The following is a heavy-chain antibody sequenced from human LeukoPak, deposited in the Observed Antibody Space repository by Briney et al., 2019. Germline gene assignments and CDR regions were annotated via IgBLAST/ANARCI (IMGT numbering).Heavy chain of an antibody. V-gene: IGHV5-51*01. J-gene: IGHJ3*02. CDR1: GYRFSTYL. CDR3: ARPSFRAFDI. Sequence: GESLKIPCKGSGYRFSTYLIGWVRQMPGKGLEWMGIIYPGDSDTRYSPSCQGQVIISVDKSISTAYLQWSSLKASDTARYYCARPSFRAFDIWGQGTMVTVSS. CDR2: IYPGDSDT. D-gene: IGHD3-16*01.